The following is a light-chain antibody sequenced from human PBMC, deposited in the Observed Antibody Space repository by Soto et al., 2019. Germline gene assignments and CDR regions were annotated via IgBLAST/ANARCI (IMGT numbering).Light chain of an antibody. V-gene: IGKV1-5*01. CDR3: QRYATYSPT. Sequence: IQMPQSPSTLSASVGDRVTITCQASQSINSWLAWYQLKPGKAPKLLIYDASTLQSGVPSSFSGSGSGTEFTLTISSLQPDDFATYYCQRYATYSPTFGQGTKVDI. CDR2: DAS. CDR1: QSINSW. J-gene: IGKJ1*01.